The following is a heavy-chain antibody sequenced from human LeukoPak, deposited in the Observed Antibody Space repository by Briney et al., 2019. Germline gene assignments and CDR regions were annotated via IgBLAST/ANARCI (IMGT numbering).Heavy chain of an antibody. CDR3: ASEGMVRGVIISVAY. CDR1: GYTFTSYG. Sequence: ASVKVSCKASGYTFTSYGISWVRQAPGQGLEWVGWISAYNGNTNYAQKLQGRVTMTTDTSTSTAYMELRSLRSDDTAVYYCASEGMVRGVIISVAYWGQGTLVTVSS. D-gene: IGHD3-10*01. V-gene: IGHV1-18*01. J-gene: IGHJ4*02. CDR2: ISAYNGNT.